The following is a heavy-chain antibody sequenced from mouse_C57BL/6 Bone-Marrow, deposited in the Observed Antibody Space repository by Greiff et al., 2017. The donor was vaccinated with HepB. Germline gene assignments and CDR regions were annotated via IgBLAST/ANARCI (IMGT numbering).Heavy chain of an antibody. D-gene: IGHD2-4*01. CDR3: ARDYYDYDGYFDV. CDR1: GYTFTSYG. J-gene: IGHJ1*03. CDR2: LYIGNGYT. V-gene: IGHV1-58*01. Sequence: VQLQQSGAELVRPGSSVKMSCKTSGYTFTSYGINWVKQRPGQGLEWIGYLYIGNGYTEYTEKFKGKATLTSDTSSSTAYMQLSSLTSEYSAIYFCARDYYDYDGYFDVWGTGTTVTVSS.